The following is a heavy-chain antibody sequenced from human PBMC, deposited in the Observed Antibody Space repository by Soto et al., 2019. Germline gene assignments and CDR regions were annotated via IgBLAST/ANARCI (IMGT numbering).Heavy chain of an antibody. V-gene: IGHV3-48*02. CDR1: GFTFNNYA. J-gene: IGHJ4*02. CDR2: ISVSSDTV. Sequence: TGGSLRLSCAASGFTFNNYALTWVRQAPGKGLEWVSTISVSSDTVHYADSVRGRFTISRDNAESSLYLQMNSLRDEDTAVYFCARDFGHGYYLDYWGRGTLVTVSS. CDR3: ARDFGHGYYLDY. D-gene: IGHD3-3*01.